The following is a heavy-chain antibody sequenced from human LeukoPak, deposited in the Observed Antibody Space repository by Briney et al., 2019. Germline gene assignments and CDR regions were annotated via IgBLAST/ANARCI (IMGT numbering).Heavy chain of an antibody. CDR3: ARWAMGLSYYFDY. CDR2: IYTSGST. CDR1: GGSISSYY. J-gene: IGHJ4*02. Sequence: PSETLSLTCTVSGGSISSYYWSRIRQPAGKGLEWIGRIYTSGSTNYNPSLKSRVPMSLDTSKSQFSLKLSSVTAADTAVYYCARWAMGLSYYFDYWGQGTLVTVSS. D-gene: IGHD3-16*02. V-gene: IGHV4-4*07.